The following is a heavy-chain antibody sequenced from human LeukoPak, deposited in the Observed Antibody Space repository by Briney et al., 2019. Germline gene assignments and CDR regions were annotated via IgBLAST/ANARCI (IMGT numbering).Heavy chain of an antibody. D-gene: IGHD5-12*01. CDR2: ISGSGGST. CDR1: GIAFSGQG. Sequence: PGGSLRLSCVASGIAFSGQGMHWVRQAPGKGLEWVSAISGSGGSTYYADSVKGRFTVSRDNSRNTLYLQMNSLRAEDTAVYYCAKELKPWMHFDYWGQGTLVTVSP. J-gene: IGHJ4*02. V-gene: IGHV3-23*01. CDR3: AKELKPWMHFDY.